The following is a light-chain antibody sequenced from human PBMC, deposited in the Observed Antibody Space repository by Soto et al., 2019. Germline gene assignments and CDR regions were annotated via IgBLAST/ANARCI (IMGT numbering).Light chain of an antibody. Sequence: QSSLTQPASVSGSPGQSITISCTGISSDVGGYNYVSWYQQHPGKAPKLMIYEVSSRPSGVSDRFSGSKSGNTASLTISGLQTEDEADYYCSSYMSSIVSGTGTKVTVL. CDR1: SSDVGGYNY. V-gene: IGLV2-14*01. CDR2: EVS. CDR3: SSYMSSIV. J-gene: IGLJ1*01.